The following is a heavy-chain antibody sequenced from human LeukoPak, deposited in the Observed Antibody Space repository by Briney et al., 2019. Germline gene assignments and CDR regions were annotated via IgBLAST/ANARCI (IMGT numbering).Heavy chain of an antibody. J-gene: IGHJ4*02. V-gene: IGHV3-33*08. Sequence: GGSLRLSCAASGFTFSSYAMSWVRQAPGKGLEWVAVIWYDGSNKYYADSVKGRFTISRDNSKNTLYLQMNSLRAEDTAVYYCARDHLVREQWLVLLLDYWGQGTLVTVSS. CDR1: GFTFSSYA. CDR3: ARDHLVREQWLVLLLDY. CDR2: IWYDGSNK. D-gene: IGHD6-19*01.